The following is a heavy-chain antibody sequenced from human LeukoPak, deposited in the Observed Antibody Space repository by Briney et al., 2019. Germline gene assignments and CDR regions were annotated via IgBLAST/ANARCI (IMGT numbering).Heavy chain of an antibody. CDR2: IRSKAYGGTT. J-gene: IGHJ4*02. Sequence: GGSLRLSCTASGFTFGDYAMSWVRQAPGKGLEWVGFIRSKAYGGTTEYAASVKGRFTISRDDSKSIAYLQMNSLKTEDTAVYYCTRDYVNEYSSSPFDYWGQGTLVTVSS. CDR3: TRDYVNEYSSSPFDY. V-gene: IGHV3-49*04. CDR1: GFTFGDYA. D-gene: IGHD6-6*01.